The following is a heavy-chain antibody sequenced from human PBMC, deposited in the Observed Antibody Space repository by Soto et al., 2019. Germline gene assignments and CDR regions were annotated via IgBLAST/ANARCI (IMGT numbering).Heavy chain of an antibody. D-gene: IGHD3-10*01. J-gene: IGHJ4*02. V-gene: IGHV3-23*01. Sequence: GGSLRLSCEASGFPFDNYAMSWVRQAPGKGLEWVSAISGGSPKEFYAESVKGRFTISRDNSKNTLYLQMNSLRAEDTAVYYCAKDLFTMVRLFDSWGQGTLVTVSS. CDR3: AKDLFTMVRLFDS. CDR1: GFPFDNYA. CDR2: ISGGSPKE.